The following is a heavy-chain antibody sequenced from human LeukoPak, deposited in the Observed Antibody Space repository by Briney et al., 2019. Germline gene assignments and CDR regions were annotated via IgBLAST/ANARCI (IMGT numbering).Heavy chain of an antibody. CDR1: GFTFRSYA. CDR3: ARDSGYSYADDY. J-gene: IGHJ4*02. V-gene: IGHV3-48*02. Sequence: PGGSLRLSCAASGFTFRSYAMQWVRQAPGKGREWVSYITYNSGTIFYADSVKGRFTISRDNAKDSLYLQMSSLRDEDTAVYCCARDSGYSYADDYWGQGTLVTVSS. CDR2: ITYNSGTI. D-gene: IGHD5-18*01.